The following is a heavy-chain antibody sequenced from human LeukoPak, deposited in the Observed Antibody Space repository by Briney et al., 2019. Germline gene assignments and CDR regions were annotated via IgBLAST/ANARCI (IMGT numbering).Heavy chain of an antibody. J-gene: IGHJ4*02. CDR1: GFTVSIYA. D-gene: IGHD5-18*01. Sequence: PGGSLRLSCAASGFTVSIYAMNWVRQAPGKGLEWVSAISVGGDSTDYVDSVRGRFTISRDNSKNTVYLHMNSLRAEDTAVYYCAKDAWAYSFGSYFDYWGQGILVTASS. V-gene: IGHV3-23*01. CDR3: AKDAWAYSFGSYFDY. CDR2: ISVGGDST.